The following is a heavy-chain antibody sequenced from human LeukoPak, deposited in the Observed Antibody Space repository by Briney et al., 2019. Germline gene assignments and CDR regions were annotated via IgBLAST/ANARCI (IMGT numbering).Heavy chain of an antibody. Sequence: KPSETLSLTCTVSGGSISSSSYYWGWIRQPPGKGLEWIGSIYYSGSTYYNPSLKSRVTISLDTSKNQFSLKLSSVTAADTAVYYCARRGGSSYPHNFDYWGQGTLVTVSS. J-gene: IGHJ4*02. CDR3: ARRGGSSYPHNFDY. D-gene: IGHD2-15*01. CDR2: IYYSGST. V-gene: IGHV4-39*07. CDR1: GGSISSSSYY.